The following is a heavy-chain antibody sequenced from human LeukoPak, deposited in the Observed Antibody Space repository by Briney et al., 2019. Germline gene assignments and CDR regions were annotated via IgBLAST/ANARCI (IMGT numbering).Heavy chain of an antibody. Sequence: GGSLRLSCAASGFTFDDYAMHWVRQAPGKGLEWVSGISWNSGHIGYADSVKGRFTISRDNSKNTLYLQMNSLRAEDTAVYYCAKDTVAATSWGQGTLVTVSS. V-gene: IGHV3-9*01. CDR3: AKDTVAATS. J-gene: IGHJ4*02. CDR1: GFTFDDYA. CDR2: ISWNSGHI. D-gene: IGHD2-15*01.